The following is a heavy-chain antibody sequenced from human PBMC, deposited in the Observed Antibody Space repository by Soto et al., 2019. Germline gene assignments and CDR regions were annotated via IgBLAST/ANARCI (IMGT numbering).Heavy chain of an antibody. CDR1: GGSISSGDCY. CDR3: GRVITGTTYYFDY. Sequence: SETLSLTCTVSGGSISSGDCYWSGIRQPPGKGLEWIGYIYYSGSTYYNQSLKSRVTISVYTSKKQFPLKLSSVTAADTAVYYCGRVITGTTYYFDYWGQGTLVTVSS. V-gene: IGHV4-30-4*01. CDR2: IYYSGST. D-gene: IGHD1-20*01. J-gene: IGHJ4*02.